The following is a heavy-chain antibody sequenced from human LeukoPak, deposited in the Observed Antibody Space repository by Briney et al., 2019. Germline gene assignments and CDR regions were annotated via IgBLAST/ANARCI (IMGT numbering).Heavy chain of an antibody. Sequence: SETLSLTCTVSGYSISNGYYWDWIRPPPGRGLEWIGNIYRSGSTSYNPSLKSRVTISVDTSKNQFSLKVNSVTAADTAVYYCARRHSSGWFYYWGQGTLVTVSS. V-gene: IGHV4-38-2*02. CDR3: ARRHSSGWFYY. J-gene: IGHJ4*02. D-gene: IGHD6-19*01. CDR2: IYRSGST. CDR1: GYSISNGYY.